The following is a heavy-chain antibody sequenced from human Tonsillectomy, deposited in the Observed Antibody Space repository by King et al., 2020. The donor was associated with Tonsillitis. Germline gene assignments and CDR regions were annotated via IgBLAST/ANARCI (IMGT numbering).Heavy chain of an antibody. CDR3: ARETGSWRSFDY. CDR2: IKPDSGGT. CDR1: GYSFTDYS. J-gene: IGHJ4*02. Sequence: VQLVQSGAEVKKPGVSVKVSCKASGYSFTDYSVHWVRQAPGQGLEWMGWIKPDSGGTNYAHKFDGRVTMTRDTSINTAYMELTGLRADDTDVYYCARETGSWRSFDYWGQGALVTVSS. D-gene: IGHD2-15*01. V-gene: IGHV1-2*07.